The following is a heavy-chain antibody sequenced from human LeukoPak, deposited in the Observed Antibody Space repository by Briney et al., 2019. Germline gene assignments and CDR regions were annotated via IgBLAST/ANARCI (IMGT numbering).Heavy chain of an antibody. CDR3: ARQTATINYFDY. CDR2: IDPYDSDP. CDR1: GSSFATYW. J-gene: IGHJ4*02. V-gene: IGHV5-51*01. Sequence: GASLQISCEGSGSSFATYWIGWVRQLPGKGLELMGIIDPYDSDPRYSPSFQGQVTISANKSISTAYLQWSSLKASDTAMYYCARQTATINYFDYWGQGTLVTVSS. D-gene: IGHD5-24*01.